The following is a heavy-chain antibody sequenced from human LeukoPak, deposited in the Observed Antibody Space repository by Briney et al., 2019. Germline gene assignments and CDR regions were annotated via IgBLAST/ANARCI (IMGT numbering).Heavy chain of an antibody. Sequence: GGSLRLSCAASGFTVSSNYMSWVRQAPGKGLEWVSVIYSGGSTYYADSVKGRFTISRDNSKNTLYLQMNSLRAEDTAVYYWAKSRRFPPCGGDCYYYYYMDVWGKGTTVTVSS. CDR1: GFTVSSNY. CDR2: IYSGGST. J-gene: IGHJ6*03. CDR3: AKSRRFPPCGGDCYYYYYMDV. D-gene: IGHD2-21*02. V-gene: IGHV3-66*01.